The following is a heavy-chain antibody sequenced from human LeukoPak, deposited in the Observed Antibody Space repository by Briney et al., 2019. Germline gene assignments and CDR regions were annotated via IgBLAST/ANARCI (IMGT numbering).Heavy chain of an antibody. CDR3: ARQLETFLFDY. V-gene: IGHV4-4*08. CDR2: VNTSGST. CDR1: GGSISSYY. D-gene: IGHD3-3*01. J-gene: IGHJ4*02. Sequence: SETLSLTCTVSGGSISSYYWSWIRQPPGKGLEWIGYVNTSGSTNYNPSLKSRVTISVDTSKNQFSLKLSSVTAADTAVYYCARQLETFLFDYWGQGTLVTVSS.